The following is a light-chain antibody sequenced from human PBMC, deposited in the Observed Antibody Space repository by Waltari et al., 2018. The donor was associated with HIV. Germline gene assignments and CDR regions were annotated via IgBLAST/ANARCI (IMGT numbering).Light chain of an antibody. V-gene: IGKV3-20*01. CDR2: GAS. CDR3: QQQCVSTMYT. Sequence: VLPQSPGPLSLSPGEGPTLSCSASQSVSSSYLAWYQQKQGQAPRVLIYGASSRATGMPDRLSGSGAGTDSTLTISRLEPEEVAVYYCQQQCVSTMYTFGQGTKLEIK. CDR1: QSVSSSY. J-gene: IGKJ2*01.